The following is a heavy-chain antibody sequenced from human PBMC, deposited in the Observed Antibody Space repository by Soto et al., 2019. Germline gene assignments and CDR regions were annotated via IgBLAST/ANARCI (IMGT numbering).Heavy chain of an antibody. CDR2: IYFDGITT. V-gene: IGHV3-74*01. CDR3: ARGGAMGVDY. J-gene: IGHJ4*02. CDR1: GFTFDNAW. Sequence: GGSLRLSCAASGFTFDNAWMHWVRQAPGKGLVWVSRIYFDGITTNYADSVKGRLTVSRDNAKNTVYLHVNTLRDEDTAVYYCARGGAMGVDYWGQGTLVTVSS. D-gene: IGHD1-26*01.